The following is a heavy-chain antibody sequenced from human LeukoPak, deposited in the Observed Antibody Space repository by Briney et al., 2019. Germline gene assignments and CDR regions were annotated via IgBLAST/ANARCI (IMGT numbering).Heavy chain of an antibody. CDR1: GFTFSSYS. J-gene: IGHJ4*02. CDR2: ISSSSSYI. Sequence: GGSLRLSCAASGFTFSSYSMNWVRQAPGKGLEWVSSISSSSSYIYYADSVKGRFTISRDNSKSTLILQMNSLRVEDTALYYCTKRVKYGGTWDHFADWGQGTLVTVSS. D-gene: IGHD1-26*01. CDR3: TKRVKYGGTWDHFAD. V-gene: IGHV3-21*04.